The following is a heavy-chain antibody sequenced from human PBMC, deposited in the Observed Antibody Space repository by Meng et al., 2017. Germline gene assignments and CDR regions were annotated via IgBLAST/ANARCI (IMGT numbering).Heavy chain of an antibody. CDR2: VYYGSKWNH. V-gene: IGHV6-1*01. CDR3: ARTSYSFDS. Sequence: QPPLSAPALVKPPPPLSSICAISVDSVSSISAPLSWIRQSPSRGIEWLGTVYYGSKWNHDSASSETSRISIDPDTSTNQFSLQLRSVTPEDSAVDYCARTSYSFDSWGQRTLVTVSS. J-gene: IGHJ4*02. CDR1: VDSVSSISAP.